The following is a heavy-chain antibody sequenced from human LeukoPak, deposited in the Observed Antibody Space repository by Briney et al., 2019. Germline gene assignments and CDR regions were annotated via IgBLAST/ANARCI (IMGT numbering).Heavy chain of an antibody. CDR1: GGSISSGGYY. J-gene: IGHJ4*02. D-gene: IGHD3-22*01. V-gene: IGHV4-30-2*01. Sequence: SETLSLTCTASGGSISSGGYYWSWIRQPPGKGLEWIGYIYHSGSTYYNPSLKSRVTISVDRSKNQFSLQLSSVTAADTAVYYCARAPYSSYGDYWGQGTLVTVSS. CDR2: IYHSGST. CDR3: ARAPYSSYGDY.